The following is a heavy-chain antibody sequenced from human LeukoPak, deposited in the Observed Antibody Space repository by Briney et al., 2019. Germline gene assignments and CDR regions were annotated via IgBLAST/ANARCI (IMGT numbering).Heavy chain of an antibody. V-gene: IGHV4-59*01. J-gene: IGHJ2*01. CDR2: IYYSGST. Sequence: SETLSLTCTVSGGSISSYYWSWIRQPPGKGLEWIGYIYYSGSTNYNPSLKSRVAISVDTSKNQFSLKLSSVTAADTAVYYCARDQILGYCSGGSCYSGYFDLWGRGTLVTVSS. CDR1: GGSISSYY. CDR3: ARDQILGYCSGGSCYSGYFDL. D-gene: IGHD2-15*01.